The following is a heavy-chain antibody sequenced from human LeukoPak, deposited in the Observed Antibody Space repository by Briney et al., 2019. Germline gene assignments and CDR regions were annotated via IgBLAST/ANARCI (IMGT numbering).Heavy chain of an antibody. V-gene: IGHV3-23*01. Sequence: PGGSLRLSCAASGATLHSFAMSWVRQAPGKGLEWVSGISGSGGSTYHADSVKGRFTISRDNSKNTLFLQVNSLRAEDTAVYYCARWAHYCSSTSCPFDYWGQGTLVTVSS. D-gene: IGHD2-2*01. CDR1: GATLHSFA. CDR2: ISGSGGST. CDR3: ARWAHYCSSTSCPFDY. J-gene: IGHJ4*02.